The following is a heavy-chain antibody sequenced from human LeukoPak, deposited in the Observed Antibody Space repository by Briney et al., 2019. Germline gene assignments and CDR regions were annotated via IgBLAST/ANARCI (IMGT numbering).Heavy chain of an antibody. J-gene: IGHJ4*02. CDR3: ASGFSYGFRAPFDY. Sequence: PSETLSLTCTVSGGSISTYYWSWIRQPPGKGLEWIGYIYYSGSTNYNPSLKSRVTISVDTSKNQFSLKLSSVTAADTAVYYCASGFSYGFRAPFDYWGQGTLVTVSS. CDR1: GGSISTYY. D-gene: IGHD5-18*01. CDR2: IYYSGST. V-gene: IGHV4-59*12.